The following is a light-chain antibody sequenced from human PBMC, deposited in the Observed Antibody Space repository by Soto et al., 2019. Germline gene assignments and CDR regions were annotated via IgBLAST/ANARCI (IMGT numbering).Light chain of an antibody. J-gene: IGKJ2*01. V-gene: IGKV1-5*03. CDR3: QQYNSYYT. CDR2: KAS. Sequence: DIQMTQSPSTLSASVGDRVTITCRASQSISSWLAWYKQKPGKAPKLLIYKASSLESGVPSRFSGSGSGTEFTLTISSLQPDDFATDYCQQYNSYYTFGQGTKLEIK. CDR1: QSISSW.